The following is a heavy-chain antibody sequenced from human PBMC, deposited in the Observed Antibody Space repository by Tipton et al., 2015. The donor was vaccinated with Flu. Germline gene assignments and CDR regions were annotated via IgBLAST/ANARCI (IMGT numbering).Heavy chain of an antibody. CDR1: GGSFKNYA. CDR3: AREGCHDGTCYLYWHFDL. CDR2: IIPLLGVV. J-gene: IGHJ2*01. Sequence: QLVQSGAEVKKPGSSVKVSCKTSGGSFKNYAFTWVRQAPGQGLEWMGRIIPLLGVVNYAQKFQDRVTISADESTNTAYMELRSLTFEDTAVYYCAREGCHDGTCYLYWHFDLWGRGAWSLFRQ. D-gene: IGHD2-15*01. V-gene: IGHV1-69*15.